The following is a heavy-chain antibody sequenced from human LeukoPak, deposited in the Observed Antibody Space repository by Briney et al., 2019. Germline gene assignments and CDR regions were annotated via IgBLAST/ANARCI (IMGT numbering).Heavy chain of an antibody. J-gene: IGHJ3*02. V-gene: IGHV3-9*03. Sequence: GGSLRLSCAASGFTFDDYAMHWVRQAPGKGLEWVSGISWNSGSIGYADSVKGRFTISRDNAKDSLYLQMNSLRAEDMALYYCAKLDSSSWAFDIWGQGTMVTVSS. CDR2: ISWNSGSI. D-gene: IGHD6-6*01. CDR3: AKLDSSSWAFDI. CDR1: GFTFDDYA.